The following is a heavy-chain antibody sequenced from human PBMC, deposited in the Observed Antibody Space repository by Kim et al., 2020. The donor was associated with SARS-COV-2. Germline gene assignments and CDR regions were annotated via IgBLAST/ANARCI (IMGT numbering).Heavy chain of an antibody. CDR2: INTNTGNP. CDR1: GYTFTSYA. J-gene: IGHJ4*02. CDR3: ANLIGIAARPHRFFDY. Sequence: ASVKVSCKASGYTFTSYAMNWVRQAPGQGLEWMGWINTNTGNPTYAQGFTGRFVFSLDTSVSTAYLQISSLKAEDTAVYYCANLIGIAARPHRFFDYWGQGTLVTVSS. V-gene: IGHV7-4-1*02. D-gene: IGHD6-6*01.